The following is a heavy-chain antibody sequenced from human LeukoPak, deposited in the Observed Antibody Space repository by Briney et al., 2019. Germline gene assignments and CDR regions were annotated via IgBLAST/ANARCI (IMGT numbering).Heavy chain of an antibody. V-gene: IGHV1-2*06. CDR3: ARLMYYYDSSGPIDY. CDR1: GGTFSSYA. J-gene: IGHJ4*02. Sequence: ASVKVSCKASGGTFSSYAISWVRQAPGQGLEWMGRINPNSGGTNYAQKFQGRVTMTRDTSISTAYMELSRLRSDDTAVYYCARLMYYYDSSGPIDYWGQGTLVTVSS. D-gene: IGHD3-22*01. CDR2: INPNSGGT.